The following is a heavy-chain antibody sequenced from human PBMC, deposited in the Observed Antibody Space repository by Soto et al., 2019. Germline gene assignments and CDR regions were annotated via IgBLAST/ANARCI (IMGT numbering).Heavy chain of an antibody. CDR2: IYYSGST. J-gene: IGHJ6*02. CDR3: ARVKGVGYYYYGMDV. Sequence: SETLSLTCTVSGGSISSYYWSWIRQPPGKGLEWIGYIYYSGSTNYNPSLKSRVTISVDTPKNQFSLKLSSVTAADTAVYYCARVKGVGYYYYGMDVWGQGTTVTVSS. D-gene: IGHD2-8*01. V-gene: IGHV4-59*01. CDR1: GGSISSYY.